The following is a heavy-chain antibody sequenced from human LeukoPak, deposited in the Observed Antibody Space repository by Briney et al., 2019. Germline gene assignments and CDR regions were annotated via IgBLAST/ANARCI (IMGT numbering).Heavy chain of an antibody. D-gene: IGHD3-3*01. V-gene: IGHV3-7*01. CDR3: ARVQNRDYDFWSGYWATYYYYYYMDV. CDR2: IKQDGSEK. CDR1: GFTFSSYW. J-gene: IGHJ6*03. Sequence: PGGSLRLSCAASGFTFSSYWMSWVRQAPGKGLEWVANIKQDGSEKYYVDSVKGRFTISRDNAKNSLYLQMNSLRAEDTAVYYCARVQNRDYDFWSGYWATYYYYYYMDVWAKGPRSPSP.